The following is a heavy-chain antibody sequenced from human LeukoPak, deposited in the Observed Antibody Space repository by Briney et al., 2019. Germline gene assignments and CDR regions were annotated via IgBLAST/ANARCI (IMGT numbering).Heavy chain of an antibody. D-gene: IGHD3-22*01. Sequence: SETLSLTCTVSGGSISSHYWSWIRQPPGKGLEWIGYIYYSGSTNYNPSLKSRVTISVDTSKNQFSLKLSSGTAADTAVYYCARARDYYDSSGYYRTGESYYYHYMDVWGKGTTGTVSS. CDR3: ARARDYYDSSGYYRTGESYYYHYMDV. CDR1: GGSISSHY. CDR2: IYYSGST. V-gene: IGHV4-59*11. J-gene: IGHJ6*03.